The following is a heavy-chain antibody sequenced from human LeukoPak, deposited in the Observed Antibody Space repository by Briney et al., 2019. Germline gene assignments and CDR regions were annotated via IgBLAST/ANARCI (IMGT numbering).Heavy chain of an antibody. J-gene: IGHJ4*02. V-gene: IGHV4-34*01. Sequence: SETLSLTCAVYGGSFSGYYWSWIRQPPGKGLEWIGEINHSGSTNYNPSLKSRVTISVDTSKNQFSLKLSSVTAADTAVYYCARGQRRAAAGTRANYFDYWGQGTLVTVSS. CDR3: ARGQRRAAAGTRANYFDY. D-gene: IGHD6-13*01. CDR1: GGSFSGYY. CDR2: INHSGST.